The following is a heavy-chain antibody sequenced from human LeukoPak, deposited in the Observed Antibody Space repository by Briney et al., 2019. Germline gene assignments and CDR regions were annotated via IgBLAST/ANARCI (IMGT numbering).Heavy chain of an antibody. J-gene: IGHJ6*02. D-gene: IGHD3-9*01. Sequence: GRSLRLSCVASGFTFRTNGMHWVRQAPGKGLEWVAVISYDGSNKYYAHSVKGRFTISRDNSKNTLYLQMNSLRPEETAVYYCAKGRLVQDYYYYGMDVWGQGTTVTVSS. CDR3: AKGRLVQDYYYYGMDV. CDR1: GFTFRTNG. V-gene: IGHV3-30*18. CDR2: ISYDGSNK.